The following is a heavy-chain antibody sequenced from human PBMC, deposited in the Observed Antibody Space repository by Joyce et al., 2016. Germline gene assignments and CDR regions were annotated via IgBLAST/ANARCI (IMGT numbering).Heavy chain of an antibody. CDR1: GFTFRTTW. CDR3: TTDPRY. Sequence: VHLVESGGGLVQPGESLRLSCGVSGFTFRTTWMSWVRQAAGKGLEWMGRIKSKNDGGTLDYIETVKGRFTLSRDDSTNTVYLQMDSLKIEDTAMYYCTTDPRYWGRGTLVTVSS. J-gene: IGHJ4*02. V-gene: IGHV3-15*01. CDR2: IKSKNDGGTL.